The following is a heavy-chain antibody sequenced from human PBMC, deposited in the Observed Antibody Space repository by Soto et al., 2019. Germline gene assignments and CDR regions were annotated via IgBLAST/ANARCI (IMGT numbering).Heavy chain of an antibody. CDR2: ISSSSSYI. Sequence: GGSLRLSCAASGFTFSSYSMNWVRQAPGKGLEWVSSISSSSSYIYYADSVKGRFTISRDNAKNSLYLQMNSLRAEDTAVYYCARDTRHEDTAMVYFDYWGQGTLVTVSS. CDR1: GFTFSSYS. D-gene: IGHD5-18*01. J-gene: IGHJ4*02. CDR3: ARDTRHEDTAMVYFDY. V-gene: IGHV3-21*01.